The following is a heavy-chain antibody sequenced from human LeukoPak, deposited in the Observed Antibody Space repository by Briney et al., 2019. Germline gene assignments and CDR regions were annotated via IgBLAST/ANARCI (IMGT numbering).Heavy chain of an antibody. J-gene: IGHJ6*02. CDR2: ISYDGSNK. Sequence: GGSLRLSCAASGFTFSSYGMHWVRQAPGKGLEWVAVISYDGSNKYYADSVKGRFTISRDNSKNTLYLQMNSLRAEDTAVYYCAKDVYPRVVVAAEGAYGMDVWGQGTTVTVSS. CDR1: GFTFSSYG. D-gene: IGHD2-15*01. CDR3: AKDVYPRVVVAAEGAYGMDV. V-gene: IGHV3-30*18.